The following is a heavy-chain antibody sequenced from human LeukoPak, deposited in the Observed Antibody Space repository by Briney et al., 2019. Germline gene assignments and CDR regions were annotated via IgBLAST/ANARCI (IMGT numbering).Heavy chain of an antibody. CDR2: IYYSGST. CDR3: ASLRGYSYGYDC. V-gene: IGHV4-59*12. J-gene: IGHJ4*02. CDR1: GGSISSYY. D-gene: IGHD5-18*01. Sequence: SETLSLTCTVSGGSISSYYWNWIRQPPGKGLEWIGYIYYSGSTNYNPSLKSRVTLSLDTSKNQFSLKLSSVTAADTAVYYCASLRGYSYGYDCWGQGTLVTVSS.